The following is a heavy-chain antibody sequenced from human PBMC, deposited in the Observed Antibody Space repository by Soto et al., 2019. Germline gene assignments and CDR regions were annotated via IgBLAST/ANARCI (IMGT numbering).Heavy chain of an antibody. CDR1: GFTFSDYY. CDR3: ARYYYDSSGYYESTHFDY. Sequence: GGSLRLSCAASGFTFSDYYMSWIRQAPGKGLEWVSYISSSGSTIYYADSVKGRFTISRDNAKNSLYLQMNSLRAEDTAVYYCARYYYDSSGYYESTHFDYWGQGTLVTVSS. CDR2: ISSSGSTI. V-gene: IGHV3-11*01. J-gene: IGHJ4*02. D-gene: IGHD3-22*01.